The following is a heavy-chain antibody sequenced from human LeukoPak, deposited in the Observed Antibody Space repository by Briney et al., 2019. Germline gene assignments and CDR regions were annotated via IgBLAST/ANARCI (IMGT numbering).Heavy chain of an antibody. CDR2: MYYSGTT. CDR1: GASVSSFY. D-gene: IGHD1-26*01. V-gene: IGHV4-59*02. Sequence: SETLSLTCTVSGASVSSFYWNWIRQPPGKGLEWIGSMYYSGTTNYDPSFKSRVTISLDTSKNEFSLRLKTLTAADTAVYYCAGQVGARIRYYYTSGLDVWGQGTTVAVSS. J-gene: IGHJ6*02. CDR3: AGQVGARIRYYYTSGLDV.